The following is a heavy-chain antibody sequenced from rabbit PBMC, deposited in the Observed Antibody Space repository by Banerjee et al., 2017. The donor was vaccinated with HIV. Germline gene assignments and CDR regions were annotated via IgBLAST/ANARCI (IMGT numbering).Heavy chain of an antibody. J-gene: IGHJ4*01. CDR3: ARDLAGVIGWNFNL. Sequence: LVESGGGLVTPGGTLTLTCTASGSDISSYSISWVRQAPGKGLELIACIYTDSDGTWYASWVNGRFTISKTSSTTVTLQMTSLTAADTATYFCARDLAGVIGWNFNLWGPGTLVTVS. V-gene: IGHV1S45*01. CDR2: IYTDSDGT. D-gene: IGHD4-1*01. CDR1: GSDISSYS.